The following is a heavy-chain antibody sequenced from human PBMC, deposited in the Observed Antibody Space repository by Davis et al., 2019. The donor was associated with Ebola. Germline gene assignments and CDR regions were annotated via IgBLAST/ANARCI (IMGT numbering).Heavy chain of an antibody. D-gene: IGHD3-3*01. CDR2: ISTLNGKT. CDR3: ARTRTRIRFSEWLLDWFDP. CDR1: GYMFSSYA. V-gene: IGHV1-18*01. Sequence: ASVKVSCKTSGYMFSSYAISWVRQAPGQGLEWMGWISTLNGKTNYAQKFQGRVTMTKDTSTSTVSMELRSLRSDETAMYYCARTRTRIRFSEWLLDWFDPWGQGTLVSVSS. J-gene: IGHJ5*02.